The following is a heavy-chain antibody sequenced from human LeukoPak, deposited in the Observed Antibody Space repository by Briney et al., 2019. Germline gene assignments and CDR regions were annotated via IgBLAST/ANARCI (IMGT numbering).Heavy chain of an antibody. J-gene: IGHJ4*02. CDR3: ARALFDY. CDR1: GFTLSSYW. CDR2: IKQDGSEK. Sequence: GGSLRLSCAASGFTLSSYWMSWVRQAPGQGLEWVANIKQDGSEKYYVDSVKGRFTISRDNAKNSLYLQMNSLRAEDTAVYYCARALFDYWGQGTLVTVSS. V-gene: IGHV3-7*01.